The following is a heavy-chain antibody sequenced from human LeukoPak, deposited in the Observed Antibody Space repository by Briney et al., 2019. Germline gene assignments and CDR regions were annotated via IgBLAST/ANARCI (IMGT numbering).Heavy chain of an antibody. V-gene: IGHV4-61*01. J-gene: IGHJ4*02. CDR2: VFATGSA. CDR3: ARFRSGGFYFFDS. Sequence: PSETLSLTCTISGASLTNPTYYQWTWIRQPPGKGLELIGKVFATGSAIVNSSLTSRVTISLDTSNSQFSLKLRSVTAEDSAVYYCARFRSGGFYFFDSWGQGALVTVSS. D-gene: IGHD4-23*01. CDR1: GASLTNPTYY.